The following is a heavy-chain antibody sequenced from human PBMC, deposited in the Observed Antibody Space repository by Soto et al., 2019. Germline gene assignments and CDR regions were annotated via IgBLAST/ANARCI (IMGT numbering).Heavy chain of an antibody. CDR1: GFTFSDYY. Sequence: QVQLVESGGGLVKPGGSLRLSCAASGFTFSDYYMSWIRQAPGKGLEWVSYISSSSSYTNYADSVKGRFTISRDNAKNSLYLQMNSLRAEDTAVYYCARVRAAAYWYFDLWGRGTLITVSS. J-gene: IGHJ2*01. V-gene: IGHV3-11*05. CDR2: ISSSSSYT. CDR3: ARVRAAAYWYFDL. D-gene: IGHD6-13*01.